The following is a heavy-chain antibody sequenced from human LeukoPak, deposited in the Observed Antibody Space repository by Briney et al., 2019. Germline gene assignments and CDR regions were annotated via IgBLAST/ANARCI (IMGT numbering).Heavy chain of an antibody. CDR2: INAGNGNT. V-gene: IGHV1-3*01. CDR1: GYTFTSYA. Sequence: ASVKVSCKASGYTFTSYAMHWVRQAPGQRLEWMGWINAGNGNTKYSQKFQGRVTITRDTSASTAYMELSSLRSEDTAVYYCARGEDVVVQAAMPLDYWGQGTLVTVSS. J-gene: IGHJ4*02. D-gene: IGHD2-2*01. CDR3: ARGEDVVVQAAMPLDY.